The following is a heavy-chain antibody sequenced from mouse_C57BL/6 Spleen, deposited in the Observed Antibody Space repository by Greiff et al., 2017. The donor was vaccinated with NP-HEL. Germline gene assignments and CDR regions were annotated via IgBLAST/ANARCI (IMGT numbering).Heavy chain of an antibody. Sequence: VQLQQPGAELVRPGTSVKLSCKASGYTFTSYWMHWVKQRPGQGLEWIGVIDPSDSYTNYNQKFKGKATLTVDTSSSTAYMQLSSLTSEDSAVYYCAGDSWFAYWGQGTLVTVSA. J-gene: IGHJ3*01. V-gene: IGHV1-59*01. CDR2: IDPSDSYT. D-gene: IGHD3-3*01. CDR3: AGDSWFAY. CDR1: GYTFTSYW.